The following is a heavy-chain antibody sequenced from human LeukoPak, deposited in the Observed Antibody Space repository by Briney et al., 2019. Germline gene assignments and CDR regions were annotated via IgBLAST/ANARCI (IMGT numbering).Heavy chain of an antibody. V-gene: IGHV1-69*06. Sequence: GASVKVSCKASGGTFSSYAISWVRQAPGQGLEWMGGIIPIFGTANYAQKFQGRVTITADKSTSTAYMELSSLRSEDTAVYYCASEIAVAPKRDYYYYMDVWGKGTTVTVSS. D-gene: IGHD6-19*01. CDR1: GGTFSSYA. CDR3: ASEIAVAPKRDYYYYMDV. J-gene: IGHJ6*03. CDR2: IIPIFGTA.